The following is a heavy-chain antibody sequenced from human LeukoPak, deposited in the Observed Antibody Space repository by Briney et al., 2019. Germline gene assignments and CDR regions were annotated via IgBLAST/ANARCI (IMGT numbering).Heavy chain of an antibody. CDR1: EFSFSSYW. CDR2: IKQDGSEK. J-gene: IGHJ3*02. D-gene: IGHD1-26*01. V-gene: IGHV3-7*04. Sequence: GGSLTLSCAASEFSFSSYWMSWVRQAPGKGLEWVAKIKQDGSEKYYVDSAKGRFTISRDNAKNSLYLQMNSLRAEDTAVYYCARDLLRSGSYFFAFDIWGQGTMVTVSS. CDR3: ARDLLRSGSYFFAFDI.